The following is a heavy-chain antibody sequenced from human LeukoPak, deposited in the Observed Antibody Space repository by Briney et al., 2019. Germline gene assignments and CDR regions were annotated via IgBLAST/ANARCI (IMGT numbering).Heavy chain of an antibody. CDR1: GGSISRSSNY. CDR3: ARPQACSSTSCLGWFDP. V-gene: IGHV4-39*07. D-gene: IGHD2-2*01. CDR2: IYHSGST. Sequence: SETLSLTCSVSGGSISRSSNYWGWIRQPPGKGLEWIGSIYHSGSTYYNPSLKSRVTISVDTSKNQFSLKLSSVTAADTAVYYCARPQACSSTSCLGWFDPWGQGTLVTVSS. J-gene: IGHJ5*02.